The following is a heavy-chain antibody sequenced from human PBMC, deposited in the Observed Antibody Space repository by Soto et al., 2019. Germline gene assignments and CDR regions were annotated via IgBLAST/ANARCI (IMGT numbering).Heavy chain of an antibody. J-gene: IGHJ4*02. D-gene: IGHD2-15*01. V-gene: IGHV3-48*01. CDR3: ARGYWSGGSCYSVPHDY. Sequence: EVQLVESGGGLVQPGGSLSLSCAASGFTFSSYSMNWVHHAPGKGLEWVSYISSSSSTIYYADSVKGRFTISRDNAKNSLDLQMISLRAEDTAVYYCARGYWSGGSCYSVPHDYWGQGTLVTFSS. CDR1: GFTFSSYS. CDR2: ISSSSSTI.